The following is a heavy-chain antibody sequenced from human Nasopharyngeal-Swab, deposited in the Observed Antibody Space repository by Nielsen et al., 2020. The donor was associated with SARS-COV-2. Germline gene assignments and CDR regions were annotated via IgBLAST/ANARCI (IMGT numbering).Heavy chain of an antibody. CDR1: GGSFSGYY. V-gene: IGHV4-34*01. CDR3: ARGNCAFDY. CDR2: INHSGST. D-gene: IGHD1-1*01. Sequence: SETLSLTCAVYGGSFSGYYWSWIRQPPGEGLEWIGEINHSGSTNYNPSLKSRVTISVDTSKNQFSLKLSSVTAADTAVYYCARGNCAFDYWGQGTLVTVSS. J-gene: IGHJ4*02.